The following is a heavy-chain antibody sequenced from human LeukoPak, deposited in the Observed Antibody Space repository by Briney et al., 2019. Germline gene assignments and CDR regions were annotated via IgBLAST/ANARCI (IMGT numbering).Heavy chain of an antibody. D-gene: IGHD2-2*01. CDR2: ISGNGGST. J-gene: IGHJ5*02. CDR1: GFTFSSYA. Sequence: GRSLRLSCAASGFTFSSYARSWVRQAPGKGLEWVSAISGNGGSTYYADSVKGRFTISRDNSKNTLYLQMNSLRAEDTAVYYCAKDSRTTSTQFDPWGQGTLVTVSS. CDR3: AKDSRTTSTQFDP. V-gene: IGHV3-23*01.